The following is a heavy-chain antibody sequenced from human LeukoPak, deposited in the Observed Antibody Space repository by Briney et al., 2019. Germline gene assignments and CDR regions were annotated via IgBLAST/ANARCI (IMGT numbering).Heavy chain of an antibody. D-gene: IGHD1-14*01. V-gene: IGHV3-23*01. Sequence: GGPLRLSCVASGIASGSYGMTWVGQAPGKGPEWVAGISSVGRPTSSGGSVEGRFTFYRDNTTAALSLQMSCLRAGDAAIYYCAKHNLVSSLYYFFGEWGQGTLVSV. CDR2: ISSVGRPT. CDR1: GIASGSYG. CDR3: AKHNLVSSLYYFFGE. J-gene: IGHJ4*02.